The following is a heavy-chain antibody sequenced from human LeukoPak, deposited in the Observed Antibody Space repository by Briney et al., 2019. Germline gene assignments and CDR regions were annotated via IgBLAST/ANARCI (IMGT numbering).Heavy chain of an antibody. Sequence: SETLSLTCTVSGGSINNYWSWIRQPAGKGLGWIGRIFSSGSTVYHPSLKSRVTMSVDTSRNSFSLKLTSVTAADTAVYYCARGRAVTTGDDYWGPGTLVTVSS. V-gene: IGHV4-4*07. J-gene: IGHJ4*02. D-gene: IGHD4-17*01. CDR2: IFSSGST. CDR3: ARGRAVTTGDDY. CDR1: GGSINNY.